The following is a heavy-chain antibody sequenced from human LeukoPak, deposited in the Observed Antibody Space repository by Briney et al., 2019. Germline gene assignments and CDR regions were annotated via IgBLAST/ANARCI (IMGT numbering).Heavy chain of an antibody. J-gene: IGHJ4*02. CDR2: IYSGGST. CDR1: GFTLSSNY. D-gene: IGHD5-24*01. V-gene: IGHV3-53*01. CDR3: ARGWDY. Sequence: GGSLRLSCAAPGFTLSSNYMSWVRQAPGKGLEWVSVIYSGGSTYYADSVKGRFTISRDNSKNTLYLQMNSLRAEDTAVYYCARGWDYWGQGTLVTVSS.